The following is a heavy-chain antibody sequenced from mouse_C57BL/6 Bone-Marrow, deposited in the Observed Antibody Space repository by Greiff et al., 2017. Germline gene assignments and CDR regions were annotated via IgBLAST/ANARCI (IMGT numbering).Heavy chain of an antibody. V-gene: IGHV5-16*01. J-gene: IGHJ2*01. Sequence: EVKLVESEGGLVQPGSSMKLSCTASGFTFSDYYMAWVRQVPEKGLEWVANINYDGSSTYYLDSLKSRFIISRDNAKNILYLQMSSLKSEDTATYYCARDNSHYFDDWGQGTTLTVSS. D-gene: IGHD1-3*01. CDR2: INYDGSST. CDR3: ARDNSHYFDD. CDR1: GFTFSDYY.